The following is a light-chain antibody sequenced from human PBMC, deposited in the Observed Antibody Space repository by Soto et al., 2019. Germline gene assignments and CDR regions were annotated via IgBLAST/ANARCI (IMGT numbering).Light chain of an antibody. CDR1: SSGVGNYNY. J-gene: IGLJ3*02. CDR2: DVS. Sequence: QSALTQPASVSGSPGQSISISCTGTSSGVGNYNYVSWYQHHPGKAPKLIMYDVSNRPSGVSYRFSGSKSGNTASLTISGLQAEDEADYYCSSYTTTSPWVFGGGTKLTVL. CDR3: SSYTTTSPWV. V-gene: IGLV2-14*03.